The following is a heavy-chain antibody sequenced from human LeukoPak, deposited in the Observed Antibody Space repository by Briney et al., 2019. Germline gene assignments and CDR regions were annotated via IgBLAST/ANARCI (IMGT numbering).Heavy chain of an antibody. CDR3: ARVGMGSGWSFDY. V-gene: IGHV1-2*02. Sequence: ASVKVSCKASGYTFTDYYMHWVRQAPGQGLEWMGWINPNSGGTNYAQKLQGRVTMTRATSISTAYMELSRLRSDDTAVYYCARVGMGSGWSFDYWGQGTLVTVSS. CDR1: GYTFTDYY. CDR2: INPNSGGT. D-gene: IGHD6-19*01. J-gene: IGHJ4*02.